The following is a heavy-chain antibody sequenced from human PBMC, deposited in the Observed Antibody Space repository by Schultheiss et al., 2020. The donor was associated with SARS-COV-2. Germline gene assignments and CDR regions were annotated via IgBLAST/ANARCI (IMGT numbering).Heavy chain of an antibody. CDR2: ISSSSSYI. CDR3: ARGEYSSSSDSFDY. CDR1: GFTFSSYW. J-gene: IGHJ4*02. D-gene: IGHD6-6*01. Sequence: GGSLRLSCAASGFTFSSYWMHWVRQAPGKGLVWVSSISSSSSYIYYADSVKGRFTISRDNAKNSLYLQMNSLRAEDTAVYYCARGEYSSSSDSFDYWGQGTLVTVSS. V-gene: IGHV3-21*01.